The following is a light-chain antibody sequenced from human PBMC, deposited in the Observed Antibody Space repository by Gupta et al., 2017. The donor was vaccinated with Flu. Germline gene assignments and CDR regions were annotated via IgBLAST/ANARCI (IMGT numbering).Light chain of an antibody. V-gene: IGKV3-15*01. CDR1: QSISIN. CDR3: QQYDDWPPIT. CDR2: GAS. Sequence: EIVMTQSPDTLSVSPGERATLSCRASQSISINLAWYQHKPGLAPRLLIFGASTRATGIADRFSGSGSGTEFTLTISSLESEDFAVYYCQQYDDWPPITFGQGTRLEIK. J-gene: IGKJ5*01.